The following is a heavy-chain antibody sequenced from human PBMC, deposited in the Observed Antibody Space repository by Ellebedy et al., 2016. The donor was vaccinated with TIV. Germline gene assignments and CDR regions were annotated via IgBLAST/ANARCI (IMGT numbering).Heavy chain of an antibody. D-gene: IGHD2-2*01. J-gene: IGHJ6*02. Sequence: ASVKVSCKASGYTFTSYGISWVRQAPGQGLEWMGWISAYNGNTNYAQKLQGRVTMTTDTYTNTAYMELRSLRSDDTAGYYCARDRYCSSTSCYGGKYYYYGMDVWGQGTTVTVSS. CDR2: ISAYNGNT. CDR3: ARDRYCSSTSCYGGKYYYYGMDV. V-gene: IGHV1-18*04. CDR1: GYTFTSYG.